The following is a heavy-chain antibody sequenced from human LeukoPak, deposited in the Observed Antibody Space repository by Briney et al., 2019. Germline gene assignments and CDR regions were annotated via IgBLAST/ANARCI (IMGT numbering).Heavy chain of an antibody. D-gene: IGHD5-24*01. J-gene: IGHJ4*02. CDR1: GFTFSSSA. Sequence: GGSLRLSCAASGFTFSSSAMSWVRQAPGKGLEWVSGISGSGGSIRYADSVKGRFIISRDNSTNTLYLQMNSLRAEDTAVYYCAKGGDGYNYYFDYWGQETLVTVSS. CDR2: ISGSGGSI. CDR3: AKGGDGYNYYFDY. V-gene: IGHV3-23*01.